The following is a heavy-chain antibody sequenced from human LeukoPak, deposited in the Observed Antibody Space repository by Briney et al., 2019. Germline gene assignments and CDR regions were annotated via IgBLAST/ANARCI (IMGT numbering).Heavy chain of an antibody. CDR1: GFTFSDYY. J-gene: IGHJ6*02. CDR3: ARDGEGDGYNFYYYYGMDV. V-gene: IGHV3-11*01. CDR2: TSSRGSTI. D-gene: IGHD1-1*01. Sequence: PGGSLRLSCAASGFTFSDYYMSWIRQAPGKGLEWVSYTSSRGSTIYYADSVKGRFTISRDNAKNSLYLQMNSLRAEDTAVYYCARDGEGDGYNFYYYYGMDVWGQGTTVTVSS.